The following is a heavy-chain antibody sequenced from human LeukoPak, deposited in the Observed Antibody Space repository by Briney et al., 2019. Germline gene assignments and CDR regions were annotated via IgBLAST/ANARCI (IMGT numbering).Heavy chain of an antibody. V-gene: IGHV3-21*01. CDR1: GFTFSNYN. CDR2: ITPRGDYI. J-gene: IGHJ4*02. Sequence: PGGSLRLSCAASGFTFSNYNMNWVRQAPGKGLEWVSSITPRGDYIYYADSLKGRFTISRDNAKNSLYLQMSSLRAEDTAVYYCVRHRTASDYWGQGALVTVSS. CDR3: VRHRTASDY. D-gene: IGHD1-1*01.